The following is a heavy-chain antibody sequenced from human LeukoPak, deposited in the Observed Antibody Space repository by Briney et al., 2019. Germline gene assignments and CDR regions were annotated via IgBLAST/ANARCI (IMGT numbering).Heavy chain of an antibody. J-gene: IGHJ6*02. CDR2: ISSNGGST. V-gene: IGHV3-64*01. Sequence: GSLRLSCAASGFTFSSYAMHWVRQAPGKGLEYVSAISSNGGSTYYANSVKGRFTISRDNSKNTLYLQMGSLRAEDMAVYYCARDGYSGYDFSLYYYYGMDVWGQGTTVTVSS. D-gene: IGHD5-12*01. CDR3: ARDGYSGYDFSLYYYYGMDV. CDR1: GFTFSSYA.